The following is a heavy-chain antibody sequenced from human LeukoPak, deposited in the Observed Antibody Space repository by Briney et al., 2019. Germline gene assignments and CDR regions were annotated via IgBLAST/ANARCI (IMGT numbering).Heavy chain of an antibody. D-gene: IGHD3-22*01. V-gene: IGHV3-21*01. J-gene: IGHJ3*02. CDR2: ISSSSSYI. CDR1: GFTFSSYS. CDR3: ARETSYDSTEESDAFDI. Sequence: PGGSLRLSCAASGFTFSSYSMNWVRQAPGKGLEWVSSISSSSSYIYYADSVKGRFTISRDNAKNSLYLQMNSLRAEDTAVYYCARETSYDSTEESDAFDIWGQGTMVTVSS.